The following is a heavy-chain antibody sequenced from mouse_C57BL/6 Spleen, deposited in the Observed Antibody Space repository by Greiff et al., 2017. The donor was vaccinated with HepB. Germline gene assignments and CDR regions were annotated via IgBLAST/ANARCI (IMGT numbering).Heavy chain of an antibody. D-gene: IGHD1-1*01. Sequence: QVHVKQPGAELVRPGTSVKLSCKASGYTFTSYWMHWVKQRPGQGLEWIGVIDPSDSYTNYNQKFKGKATLTVDTSSSTAYMQLSSLTSDDSAVYYCARGENLLLRYFDYWGQGTTLTVSS. V-gene: IGHV1-59*01. CDR1: GYTFTSYW. CDR2: IDPSDSYT. J-gene: IGHJ2*01. CDR3: ARGENLLLRYFDY.